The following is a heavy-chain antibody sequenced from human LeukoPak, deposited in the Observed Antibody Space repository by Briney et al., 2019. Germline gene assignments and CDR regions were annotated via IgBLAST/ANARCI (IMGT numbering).Heavy chain of an antibody. J-gene: IGHJ5*02. D-gene: IGHD5-18*01. CDR2: IYYSGST. CDR1: GGSISSGDYY. V-gene: IGHV4-61*08. CDR3: ARHVGYGNNWFDP. Sequence: SETLSLTCTVSGGSISSGDYYWSWIPQPPGKGLEWIGYIYYSGSTNYNPSLKSRVTISVDTSKNQFSLKLRSLNAADTAVYYCARHVGYGNNWFDPWGQGTLVTVSS.